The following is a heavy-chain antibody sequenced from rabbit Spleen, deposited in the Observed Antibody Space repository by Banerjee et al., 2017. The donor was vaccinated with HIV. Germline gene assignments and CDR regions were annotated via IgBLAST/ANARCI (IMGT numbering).Heavy chain of an antibody. CDR3: ARDGAGGSYFAL. CDR1: GFSFSSSYY. V-gene: IGHV1S45*01. CDR2: IDPVFGIT. D-gene: IGHD8-1*01. Sequence: QEQLEESGGDLVKPEGSLTLTCTASGFSFSSSYYMCWVRQAPGKGLEWIGYIDPVFGITYYANWVSGRFSISRENAQNTVFLQMTSLTAADTATYFCARDGAGGSYFALWGQGTLVTVS. J-gene: IGHJ3*01.